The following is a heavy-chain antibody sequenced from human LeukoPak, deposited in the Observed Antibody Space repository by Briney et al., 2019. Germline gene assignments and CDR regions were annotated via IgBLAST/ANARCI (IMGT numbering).Heavy chain of an antibody. J-gene: IGHJ4*02. CDR1: GFTFSDDY. V-gene: IGHV3-11*01. Sequence: GATLRISCAADGFTFSDDYRSWIRQDQGKELEWGSYISSSGSTIYYADSVKGRFTISRDNAKNSLYLQMNSLRAEDTAVYYCARDYNPYYYDSSGYFDYWGQGTLVTVSS. CDR3: ARDYNPYYYDSSGYFDY. D-gene: IGHD3-22*01. CDR2: ISSSGSTI.